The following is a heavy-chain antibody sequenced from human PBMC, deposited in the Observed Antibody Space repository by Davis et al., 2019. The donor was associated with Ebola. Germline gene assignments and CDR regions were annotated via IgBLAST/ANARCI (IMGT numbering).Heavy chain of an antibody. CDR3: ARGGDSSSWYYYYGMDV. CDR1: GGSISSYY. D-gene: IGHD6-13*01. Sequence: MPGGSLRLSCTVSGGSISSYYWSWIRQPPGKGLEWIGYIYYSGSTNYNPSLKSRVTISVDTSKNQFSLKLSSVTAADTAVYYCARGGDSSSWYYYYGMDVWGQGTTVTVSS. V-gene: IGHV4-59*12. J-gene: IGHJ6*02. CDR2: IYYSGST.